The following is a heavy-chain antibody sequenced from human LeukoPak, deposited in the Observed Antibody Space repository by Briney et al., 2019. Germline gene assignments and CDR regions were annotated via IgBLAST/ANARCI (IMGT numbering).Heavy chain of an antibody. CDR1: GGSISSYY. CDR2: IYYSGST. J-gene: IGHJ4*02. Sequence: SETLSLTCTVSGGSISSYYWSWIRQPPGKGLEWIGYIYYSGSTNYNPSLKSRVTISVDTSKNQFSLKLSSVTAADTAVYYCAGGGGYCSGGSCYSGVSVWGLDYWGQGTLVTVSS. CDR3: AGGGGYCSGGSCYSGVSVWGLDY. V-gene: IGHV4-59*08. D-gene: IGHD2-15*01.